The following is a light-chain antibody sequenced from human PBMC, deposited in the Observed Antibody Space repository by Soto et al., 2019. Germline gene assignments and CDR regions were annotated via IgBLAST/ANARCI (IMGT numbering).Light chain of an antibody. J-gene: IGKJ2*01. V-gene: IGKV1-6*01. Sequence: AIQMTQSPSSLYASVGDKVTITCRASQGIRNDLGWYQQKPGKAPKLLIYAASSLQSGVPSRFSGSGSGTDFTLTISSLQPEDFATYYCLQDYNYPYTFGQGTKLEIK. CDR2: AAS. CDR3: LQDYNYPYT. CDR1: QGIRND.